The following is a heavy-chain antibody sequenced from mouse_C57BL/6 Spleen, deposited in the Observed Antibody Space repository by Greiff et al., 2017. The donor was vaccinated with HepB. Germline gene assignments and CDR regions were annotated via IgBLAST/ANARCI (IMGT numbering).Heavy chain of an antibody. D-gene: IGHD1-1*01. CDR2: ISDGGSYT. CDR3: ARHLGYGSSYHYAMDY. Sequence: EVKVVESGGGLVKPGGSLKLSCAASGFTFSSYAMSWVRQTPEKRLEWVATISDGGSYTYYPDNVKGRFTISRDNAKNNLYLQMSHLKSEDTAMYYCARHLGYGSSYHYAMDYWGQGTSVTVSS. CDR1: GFTFSSYA. V-gene: IGHV5-4*03. J-gene: IGHJ4*01.